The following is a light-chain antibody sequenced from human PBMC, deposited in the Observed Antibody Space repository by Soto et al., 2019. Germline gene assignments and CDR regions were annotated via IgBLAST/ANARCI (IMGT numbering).Light chain of an antibody. CDR3: LQDYNSPYT. Sequence: AIQMTQSPSSLSASVGDRVTITRRASQGIGSDLGWYQQKPGEAPKLLIYAASSLQSGVPSRFSGSGSGTDFTLTISSLQPEDFATYYCLQDYNSPYTFGQGTKLEIK. V-gene: IGKV1-6*01. CDR2: AAS. J-gene: IGKJ2*01. CDR1: QGIGSD.